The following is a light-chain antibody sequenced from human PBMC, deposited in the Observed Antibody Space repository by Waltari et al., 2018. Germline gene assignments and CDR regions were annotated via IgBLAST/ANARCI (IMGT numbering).Light chain of an antibody. V-gene: IGLV2-8*01. CDR2: EVC. J-gene: IGLJ2*01. CDR3: SSHGASKV. Sequence: YEVCKRPSGVPYRFSGSKAGNTASLTVSGLQAEDEADYYCSSHGASKVFGGGTKLTVL.